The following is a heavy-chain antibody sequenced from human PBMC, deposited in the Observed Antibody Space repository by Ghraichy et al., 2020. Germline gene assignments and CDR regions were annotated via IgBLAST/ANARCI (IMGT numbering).Heavy chain of an antibody. Sequence: ASVKVSCKTSGYIFTDYFLHWVRRAPGQGLEWMGWIKPRTGATKYAQKFQGRVTMTRDTSISTGYMELNSLRPDDTAVYYCVTTLSIAVGDGYWGQGTLVTVSS. D-gene: IGHD6-19*01. V-gene: IGHV1-2*02. CDR3: VTTLSIAVGDGY. CDR2: IKPRTGAT. J-gene: IGHJ4*02. CDR1: GYIFTDYF.